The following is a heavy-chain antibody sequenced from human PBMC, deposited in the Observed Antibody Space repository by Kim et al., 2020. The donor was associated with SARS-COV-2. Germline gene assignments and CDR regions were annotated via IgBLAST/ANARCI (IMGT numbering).Heavy chain of an antibody. Sequence: GRFTISRDNSKNTLYLQMNSLRAEDTAVYYCAKDVDYDILTGSHGVAFDIWGQGTMVTVSS. V-gene: IGHV3-23*01. D-gene: IGHD3-9*01. J-gene: IGHJ3*02. CDR3: AKDVDYDILTGSHGVAFDI.